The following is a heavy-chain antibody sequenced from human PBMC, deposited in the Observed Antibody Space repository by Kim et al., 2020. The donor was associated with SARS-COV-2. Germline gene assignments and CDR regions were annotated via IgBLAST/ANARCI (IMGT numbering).Heavy chain of an antibody. J-gene: IGHJ4*02. D-gene: IGHD5-12*01. CDR3: ARVPMSGYDPYYFDY. Sequence: ASVKVSCKASGYTFTGYYMHWVRQAPGQGLEWMGWINPNSGGTNYAQKFQGRVTMTRDTSISTAYMELSRLRSDDTAVYYCARVPMSGYDPYYFDYWGQGTLVTVSS. V-gene: IGHV1-2*02. CDR2: INPNSGGT. CDR1: GYTFTGYY.